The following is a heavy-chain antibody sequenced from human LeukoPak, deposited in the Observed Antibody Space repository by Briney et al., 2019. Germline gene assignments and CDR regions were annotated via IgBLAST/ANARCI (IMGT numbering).Heavy chain of an antibody. CDR2: IYYTGNT. V-gene: IGHV4-59*12. CDR1: DGSIGTFY. D-gene: IGHD2-15*01. Sequence: SETLSLTCSVSDGSIGTFYWSWIRQFPGKGLEWIGYIYYTGNTIYNPSLKSRVTISVDTSKNHFSLNLSSVTAADTAVYYCARDNVVVVTATPTSGLDPWGQGTLVTVSS. J-gene: IGHJ5*02. CDR3: ARDNVVVVTATPTSGLDP.